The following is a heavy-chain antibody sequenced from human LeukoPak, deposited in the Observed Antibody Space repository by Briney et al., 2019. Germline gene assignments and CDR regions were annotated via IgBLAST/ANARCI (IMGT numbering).Heavy chain of an antibody. Sequence: SETLSLTCPVSGGSISSSSYYWGWIRQPPGKGLEWIGSIYYSGSTYYNPSLKSRVTISVDTSKNQFSLRLSSVTAADTAVYYCARHEVTYDRVDYWGQGTLVTVSS. D-gene: IGHD3-22*01. CDR3: ARHEVTYDRVDY. CDR2: IYYSGST. CDR1: GGSISSSSYY. V-gene: IGHV4-39*01. J-gene: IGHJ4*02.